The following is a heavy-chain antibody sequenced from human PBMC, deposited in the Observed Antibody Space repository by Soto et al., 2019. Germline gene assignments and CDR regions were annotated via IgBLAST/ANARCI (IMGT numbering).Heavy chain of an antibody. CDR2: IYYSGST. J-gene: IGHJ5*02. CDR1: GGSISSSSYY. Sequence: SETLSLTCTVSGGSISSSSYYWGWIRQPPGKGLEWIGSIYYSGSTYYNPSLKSRVTISVDTSKNQFSLKLSSVTAADTAVYYCARNLENIVVGPAAAIPTSGFDPWGQGTLITVSS. CDR3: ARNLENIVVGPAAAIPTSGFDP. V-gene: IGHV4-39*01. D-gene: IGHD2-2*01.